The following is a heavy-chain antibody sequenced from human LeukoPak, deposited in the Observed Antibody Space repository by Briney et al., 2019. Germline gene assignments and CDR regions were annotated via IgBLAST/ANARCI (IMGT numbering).Heavy chain of an antibody. J-gene: IGHJ4*02. V-gene: IGHV3-48*04. CDR1: GFTFSSNG. Sequence: GGSLRLPCAASGFTFSSNGMIWLREATGRGVEWVSYISATGGTIYYADSVKGRFTISRDNSKNSLYLQMNSLRAEDTAVYYCARDGDYDILTGYYTPPDYWGQGTLVTVSS. CDR3: ARDGDYDILTGYYTPPDY. CDR2: ISATGGTI. D-gene: IGHD3-9*01.